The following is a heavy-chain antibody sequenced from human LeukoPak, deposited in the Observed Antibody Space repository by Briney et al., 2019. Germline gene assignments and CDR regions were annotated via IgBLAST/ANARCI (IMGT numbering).Heavy chain of an antibody. V-gene: IGHV1-69*01. D-gene: IGHD3-22*01. Sequence: SVKVSCKASGGTFSSYAISWVRQAPGQGLEWTGGIIPIFGTANYAQKFQGRVTITADESTTTAYMELSSLRSEDTAVYYCARHRYYYYSSAYLRHDAFDIWGQGTMVTVSS. CDR3: ARHRYYYYSSAYLRHDAFDI. CDR2: IIPIFGTA. J-gene: IGHJ3*02. CDR1: GGTFSSYA.